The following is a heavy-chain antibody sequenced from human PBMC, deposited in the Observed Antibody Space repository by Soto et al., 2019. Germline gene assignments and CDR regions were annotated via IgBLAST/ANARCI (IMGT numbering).Heavy chain of an antibody. CDR1: GYIFTTYG. Sequence: QVHLVQSGAEVKNPGASVKVSCEASGYIFTTYGIIWVRQAPGQGLEWMGWISPYNGNTNYAQKFQGRVTMTTDASTNTAYMELRSLRSDDTAVYYCARFAMVRPNDYWGQGTLVTVSS. V-gene: IGHV1-18*01. D-gene: IGHD3-10*01. J-gene: IGHJ4*02. CDR2: ISPYNGNT. CDR3: ARFAMVRPNDY.